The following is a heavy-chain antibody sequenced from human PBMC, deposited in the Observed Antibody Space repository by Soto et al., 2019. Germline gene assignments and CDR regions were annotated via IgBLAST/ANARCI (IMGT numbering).Heavy chain of an antibody. D-gene: IGHD2-21*02. J-gene: IGHJ5*02. CDR2: IIPIFGTA. CDR1: GGTFSSYA. V-gene: IGHV1-69*01. CDR3: ASSYCGGDCDRSRVWFEP. Sequence: QVQLVQSGAEVKKPGSSVKVSCKASGGTFSSYAISWVRQAPGQGLEWMGGIIPIFGTANYAQKFQGRVTITADEATSAAYMDLSSMRSKDTAVYYCASSYCGGDCDRSRVWFEPWGQLTLVTVSS.